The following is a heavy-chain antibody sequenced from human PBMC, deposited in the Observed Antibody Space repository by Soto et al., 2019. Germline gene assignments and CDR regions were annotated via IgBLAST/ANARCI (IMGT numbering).Heavy chain of an antibody. V-gene: IGHV1-18*01. J-gene: IGHJ6*02. Sequence: QVQLVQSGAEVKKPGASVKVSCKASGYTFDRYGISWVRQAPGQGLEWMGWISTYNGNTNYAQKLKGRVTMTTDTFTSTDYMELRSRTSDDTAGYYCAREGYCSSGSCALYSHEYFGMDVWGQGTTVTVSS. CDR1: GYTFDRYG. CDR2: ISTYNGNT. CDR3: AREGYCSSGSCALYSHEYFGMDV. D-gene: IGHD2-15*01.